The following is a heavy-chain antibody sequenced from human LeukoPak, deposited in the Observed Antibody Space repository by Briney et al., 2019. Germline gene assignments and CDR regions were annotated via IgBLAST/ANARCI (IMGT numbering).Heavy chain of an antibody. Sequence: ASVKVSCKASGFTFTSSAMQWVRQARGQRLEWIGWIVVGSGNTNYAQKFQERVTITRDMSTSTAYMELSSLRSEDTAVYYCAADLLPYGGKRRVYYYYGMDVWGQGTTVTVSS. D-gene: IGHD4-23*01. CDR1: GFTFTSSA. V-gene: IGHV1-58*02. CDR3: AADLLPYGGKRRVYYYYGMDV. CDR2: IVVGSGNT. J-gene: IGHJ6*02.